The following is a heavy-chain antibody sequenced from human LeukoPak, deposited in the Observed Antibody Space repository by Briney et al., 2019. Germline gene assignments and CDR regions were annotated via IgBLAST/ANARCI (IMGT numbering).Heavy chain of an antibody. D-gene: IGHD3-10*01. J-gene: IGHJ4*02. CDR2: ISGSGLNT. CDR3: AKGGGYGSGTYSED. CDR1: GFIFSTFG. V-gene: IGHV3-23*01. Sequence: GGSLRLSCAASGFIFSTFGMTWFRQAPGRGLEWVSGISGSGLNTYYADSVKGRFTSSRDNSKNMLYLQMNSLRAEDTAVYYCAKGGGYGSGTYSEDWGQGILVTVSS.